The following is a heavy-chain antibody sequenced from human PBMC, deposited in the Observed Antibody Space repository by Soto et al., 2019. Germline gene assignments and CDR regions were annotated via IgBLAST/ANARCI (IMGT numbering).Heavy chain of an antibody. CDR1: GGSISSGDYY. CDR3: ARAGWPGDYYYGMDV. D-gene: IGHD6-19*01. CDR2: IYYSGST. V-gene: IGHV4-30-4*01. J-gene: IGHJ6*02. Sequence: PSETLSLTCTVSGGSISSGDYYWSWIRQPPGKGLEWIGYIYYSGSTYYNPSLKSRVTISVDTSKNQFSLKLSSVTAADTAVYYCARAGWPGDYYYGMDVWGQGTTVTVSS.